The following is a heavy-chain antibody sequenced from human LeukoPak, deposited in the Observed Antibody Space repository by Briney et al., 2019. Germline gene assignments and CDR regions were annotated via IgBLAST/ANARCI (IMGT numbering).Heavy chain of an antibody. CDR1: GRSLSSYY. CDR2: IYYSGTT. CDR3: AGGVYIAAAQYCY. D-gene: IGHD6-13*01. Sequence: SETLSLTCTVAGRSLSSYYWSWIRQPPGKGLEWIGYIYYSGTTNYNPSLKSRVTISVDTSKNQFSLKLSSGTAADTTVYYCAGGVYIAAAQYCYWGRGTLVTVSS. J-gene: IGHJ4*02. V-gene: IGHV4-59*01.